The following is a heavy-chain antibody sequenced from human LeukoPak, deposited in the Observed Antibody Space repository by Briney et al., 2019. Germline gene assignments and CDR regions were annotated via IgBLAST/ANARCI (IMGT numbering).Heavy chain of an antibody. CDR1: GGSISSYY. D-gene: IGHD3-3*01. J-gene: IGHJ4*02. CDR2: IHYSGST. Sequence: SETLSPTCTVSGGSISSYYWSWIRQPPGKELEWIGYIHYSGSTNYNPSLKSRVSISVGTSQNQFSLKLRSATAEDTAVYYCARLSRIGSGYYCDYWGQGTLVTVSS. CDR3: ARLSRIGSGYYCDY. V-gene: IGHV4-59*08.